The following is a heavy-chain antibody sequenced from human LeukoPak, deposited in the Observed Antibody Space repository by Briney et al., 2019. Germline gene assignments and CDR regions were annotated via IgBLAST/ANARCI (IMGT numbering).Heavy chain of an antibody. J-gene: IGHJ4*02. D-gene: IGHD3-22*01. V-gene: IGHV3-66*02. Sequence: GGSLRLSCAASGFTVSSNYMSWVRQAPGKGLEWVSVIYSGGSTYYEDSVKGRFTISRDNSKKTLYLQMNSLRAEDTAVYYCARDRDYDSSGYSYNDYWGQGTLVTVSS. CDR1: GFTVSSNY. CDR2: IYSGGST. CDR3: ARDRDYDSSGYSYNDY.